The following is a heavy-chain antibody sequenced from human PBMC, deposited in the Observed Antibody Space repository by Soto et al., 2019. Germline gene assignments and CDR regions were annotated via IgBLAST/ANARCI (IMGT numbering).Heavy chain of an antibody. Sequence: EVQLLESGGALVQPGGSLRLSCAGSGFTFSTYAMSWVRQAPGKGLEWVSGIGASGAGTYYADSVKGRFIISRDNSKDTLPLQMNRLRAEDTAIYYCALRKTGSYFDYWGQGTLVTVSS. CDR3: ALRKTGSYFDY. CDR2: IGASGAGT. J-gene: IGHJ4*02. CDR1: GFTFSTYA. V-gene: IGHV3-23*01. D-gene: IGHD1-26*01.